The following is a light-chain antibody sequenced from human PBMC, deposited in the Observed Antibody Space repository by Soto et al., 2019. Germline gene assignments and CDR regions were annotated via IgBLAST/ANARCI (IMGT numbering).Light chain of an antibody. CDR1: QSISSW. CDR3: QKYVTAFRT. Sequence: DIQMTQSPSTLSASVRDRVPITCRASQSISSWMAWYQQKPGKAPQLLMYKASTLQSGVPSRFSGSGSGTEITLNIRSLQPDDFATYYCQKYVTAFRTFGQGTKVDI. CDR2: KAS. V-gene: IGKV1-5*03. J-gene: IGKJ1*01.